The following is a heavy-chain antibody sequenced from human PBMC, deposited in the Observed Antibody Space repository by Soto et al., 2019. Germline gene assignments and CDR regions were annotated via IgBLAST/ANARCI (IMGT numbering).Heavy chain of an antibody. V-gene: IGHV4-34*01. CDR2: INHSGST. D-gene: IGHD2-8*02. CDR1: GGSFSRYY. J-gene: IGHJ4*02. Sequence: SETLYITSAVYGGSFSRYYWSWLRQPPGTGLEWIGEINHSGSTNYNPSLKSRVTISVDTSKNQFSLKLTSVTAADTAVYYCARDKITGLFDYWGQGTLVTVSS. CDR3: ARDKITGLFDY.